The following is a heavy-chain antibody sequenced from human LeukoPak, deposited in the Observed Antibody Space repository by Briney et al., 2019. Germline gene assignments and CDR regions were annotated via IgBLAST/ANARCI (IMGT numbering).Heavy chain of an antibody. D-gene: IGHD6-25*01. Sequence: GGSLRLSCAASGFTFSSYSMNWVRQAPGKGLEWVSYISSSSSYIYYADSVKGRFTISRDNAKNSLYLQMNSLRAEDTAVYYCARKRVDAFDIWGQGTMVTVSS. CDR3: ARKRVDAFDI. J-gene: IGHJ3*02. CDR2: ISSSSSYI. V-gene: IGHV3-21*05. CDR1: GFTFSSYS.